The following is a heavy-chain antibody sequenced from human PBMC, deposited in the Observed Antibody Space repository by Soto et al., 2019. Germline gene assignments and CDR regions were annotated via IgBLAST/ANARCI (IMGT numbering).Heavy chain of an antibody. D-gene: IGHD6-19*01. Sequence: GESLKISCKGSGYSFTSYWIGWVRQMPGKGLEWMGIIYPGDSDTRYSPSFQGQVTISADKSISTAYLQWSSLKASDTAMYYCARLSSGWYSYYYYYMDVWGKGTTVTVSS. CDR3: ARLSSGWYSYYYYYMDV. CDR1: GYSFTSYW. J-gene: IGHJ6*03. V-gene: IGHV5-51*01. CDR2: IYPGDSDT.